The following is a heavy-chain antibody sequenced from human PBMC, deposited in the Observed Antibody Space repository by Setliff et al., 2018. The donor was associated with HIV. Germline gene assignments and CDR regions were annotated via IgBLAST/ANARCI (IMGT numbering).Heavy chain of an antibody. Sequence: SETLSLTCAVYGGSFSGYYWSWIRQPPGKGLEWIGEINHSGSTNYNPSLKSRVTISVDTSKNQFSLKLSSVTAADTAEYYCARAARYSSSWYKRGYYFDYWGKGTLVTV. V-gene: IGHV4-34*01. CDR2: INHSGST. J-gene: IGHJ4*02. CDR3: ARAARYSSSWYKRGYYFDY. D-gene: IGHD6-13*01. CDR1: GGSFSGYY.